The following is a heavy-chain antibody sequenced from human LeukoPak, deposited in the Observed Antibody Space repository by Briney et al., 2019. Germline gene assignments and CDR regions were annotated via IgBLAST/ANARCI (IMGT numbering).Heavy chain of an antibody. D-gene: IGHD2-2*01. Sequence: PSETLSLTCTVSGGSISSSSYYWGWIRQPPGKGLEWIGSIYYSGSTYYNPSLKSRVTISVDTSKNQFSLKLSSVTAADTAVYYCAAVPAAKHLDYWGQGTLVTVSS. CDR1: GGSISSSSYY. CDR2: IYYSGST. V-gene: IGHV4-39*07. CDR3: AAVPAAKHLDY. J-gene: IGHJ4*02.